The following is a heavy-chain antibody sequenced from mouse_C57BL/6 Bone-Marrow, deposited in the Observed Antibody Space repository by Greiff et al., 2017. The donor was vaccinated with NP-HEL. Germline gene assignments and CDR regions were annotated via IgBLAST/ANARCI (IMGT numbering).Heavy chain of an antibody. CDR2: INPSTGGT. J-gene: IGHJ2*01. V-gene: IGHV1-42*01. Sequence: EVKLMESGPELVKPGASVKISCKASGYSFTSYYMNWVKQSPEKSLEWIGEINPSTGGTTYNQKFKAKATLTVDKSSSTAYMQLKSLTSEDSAVYYCAERGGYYGSIPYFDYWGQGTTLTVSS. CDR1: GYSFTSYY. CDR3: AERGGYYGSIPYFDY. D-gene: IGHD1-1*01.